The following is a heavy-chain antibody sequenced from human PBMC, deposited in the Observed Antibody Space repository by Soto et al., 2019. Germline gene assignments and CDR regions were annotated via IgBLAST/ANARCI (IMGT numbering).Heavy chain of an antibody. CDR3: ARTTGGYSGYGFDY. Sequence: SGPTLVNRTQTLTLTCTFSGFSLSTSGMRVSWIRQPPGKALEWLARIDWDDDKFYSTSLKTRLTISKDTSKNQVVLTMTNMDPMDTATYYCARTTGGYSGYGFDYWGQGTLVTVSS. J-gene: IGHJ4*02. CDR2: IDWDDDK. CDR1: GFSLSTSGMR. V-gene: IGHV2-70*04. D-gene: IGHD5-12*01.